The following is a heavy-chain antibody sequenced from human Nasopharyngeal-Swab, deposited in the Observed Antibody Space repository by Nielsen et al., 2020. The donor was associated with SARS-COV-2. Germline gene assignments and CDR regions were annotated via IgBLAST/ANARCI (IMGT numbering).Heavy chain of an antibody. D-gene: IGHD6-19*01. CDR3: ARGSSDWRGIDY. Sequence: GESLKISCAASGFTFSRSWMHWVRQPPGKGLVGVSRIGPDGRETSYADSVKGRFTISSDNAKNTLYLQMNSLRAEDTAVYFCARGSSDWRGIDYWGQGTLVTVSS. J-gene: IGHJ4*02. CDR1: GFTFSRSW. CDR2: IGPDGRET. V-gene: IGHV3-74*01.